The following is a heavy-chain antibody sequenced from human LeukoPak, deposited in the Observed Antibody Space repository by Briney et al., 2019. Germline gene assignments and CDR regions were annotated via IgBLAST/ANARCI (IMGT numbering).Heavy chain of an antibody. CDR3: GRGGYGQSPIDY. CDR1: GFTFSDYW. D-gene: IGHD2-15*01. CDR2: ISSDGSRV. J-gene: IGHJ4*02. V-gene: IGHV3-74*01. Sequence: GGSLRLSCAASGFTFSDYWMHWVRQAPGKGLVWVSRISSDGSRVTYADSVRGRFTISRDNAKNTLYLQMNSVRAEDTAVYYCGRGGYGQSPIDYWGQGTLVTVSS.